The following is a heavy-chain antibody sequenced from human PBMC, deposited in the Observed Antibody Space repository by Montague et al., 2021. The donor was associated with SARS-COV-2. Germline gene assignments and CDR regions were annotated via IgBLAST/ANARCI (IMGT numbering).Heavy chain of an antibody. V-gene: IGHV4-39*07. J-gene: IGHJ6*02. CDR2: IYYSGST. CDR3: ARDQGYNWNYYYYYGMDV. D-gene: IGHD1-20*01. CDR1: GGSISSSSYY. Sequence: SETLSLTCTVSGGSISSSSYYWGWIRQPPGKGLGWIGSIYYSGSTYYNPSLKSRVTISVDTSKNQFSLKLSSVTAADTAVYYCARDQGYNWNYYYYYGMDVWGQGTTVTVSS.